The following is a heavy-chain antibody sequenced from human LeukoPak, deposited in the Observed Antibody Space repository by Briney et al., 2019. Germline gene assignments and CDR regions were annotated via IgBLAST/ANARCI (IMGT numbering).Heavy chain of an antibody. D-gene: IGHD2-8*01. CDR3: ARHDIAVMNGMDV. CDR2: ISSSRSYI. J-gene: IGHJ6*02. Sequence: GGSLRLSCAASGFTFSIYSMNWVRQAPGKGREWVSSISSSRSYIYYAVSVKGRFTISRDNAKNALYLQMNSLRAEDTAVYYCARHDIAVMNGMDVWGQGTPVTVSS. CDR1: GFTFSIYS. V-gene: IGHV3-21*01.